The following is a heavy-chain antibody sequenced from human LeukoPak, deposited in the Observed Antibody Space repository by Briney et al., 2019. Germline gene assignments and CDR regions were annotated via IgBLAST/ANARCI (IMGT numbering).Heavy chain of an antibody. V-gene: IGHV3-21*01. J-gene: IGHJ5*02. CDR3: AREDIAAAGTGA. CDR2: ISSSSSYI. CDR1: GFTFSSYS. D-gene: IGHD6-13*01. Sequence: PGGSLRLSCAASGFTFSSYSMNWVRQAPGKGLEWVSFISSSSSYIYYTDSVKGRFTISRDNAKNSLYLQMNSLRAEDTAVYYCAREDIAAAGTGAWGQGTLVTVSS.